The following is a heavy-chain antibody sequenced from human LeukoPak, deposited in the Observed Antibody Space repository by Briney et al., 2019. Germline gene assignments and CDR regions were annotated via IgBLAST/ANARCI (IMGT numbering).Heavy chain of an antibody. D-gene: IGHD3-10*01. CDR1: GGTFSSYA. CDR2: IIPILGIA. V-gene: IGHV1-69*04. CDR3: ARDLVTMVRGVIIKSEDY. Sequence: SVKVSCKASGGTFSSYAISWVRQAPGQGLEWMGRIIPILGIANYAQKFQGRVTITADKSTSTAYMELSSLRSEDTAVYYCARDLVTMVRGVIIKSEDYWGQGTLVTVSS. J-gene: IGHJ4*02.